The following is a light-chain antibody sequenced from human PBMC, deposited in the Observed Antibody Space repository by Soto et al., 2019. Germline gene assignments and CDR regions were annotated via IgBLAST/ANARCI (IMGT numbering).Light chain of an antibody. V-gene: IGKV3-15*01. CDR3: QQYNNWRQT. CDR2: GAS. J-gene: IGKJ1*01. CDR1: QRVSSN. Sequence: IVLTQSPVTLSLSPWERSTVSWMASQRVSSNVAWYQQKPGQAPRLLLYGASARATGVPARFSGSGSGTQFTLTISSLQSEDFAVYYCQQYNNWRQTFGQGTKVDIK.